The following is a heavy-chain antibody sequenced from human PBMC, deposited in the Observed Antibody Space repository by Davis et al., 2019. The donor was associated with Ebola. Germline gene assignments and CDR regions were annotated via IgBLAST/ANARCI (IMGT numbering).Heavy chain of an antibody. D-gene: IGHD1-1*01. CDR1: GFTFDDYA. V-gene: IGHV3-43*02. Sequence: PGGSLRLSCAASGFTFDDYAMHWVRQAPGKGLEWVSFITGDGGRTYYADSVKGRFTISRDNAKNSLYLQMNSLRVEDTAVYYCARQGTGTGMDVWGQGTTVTVSS. CDR3: ARQGTGTGMDV. J-gene: IGHJ6*02. CDR2: ITGDGGRT.